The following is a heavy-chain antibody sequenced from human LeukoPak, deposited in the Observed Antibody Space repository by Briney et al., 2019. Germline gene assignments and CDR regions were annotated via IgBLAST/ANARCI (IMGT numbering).Heavy chain of an antibody. Sequence: SETLSLTCTVSGGSISSYYWSWIRQPPGKGLEWIGYIYYSGSTNYNPSLKSRVTISVDTSKNQFSLKLSSVTAADTAVYYCASVMLDVYPVDGTGGAFDIWGQGTMVTVSS. CDR1: GGSISSYY. CDR3: ASVMLDVYPVDGTGGAFDI. V-gene: IGHV4-59*01. D-gene: IGHD6-19*01. CDR2: IYYSGST. J-gene: IGHJ3*02.